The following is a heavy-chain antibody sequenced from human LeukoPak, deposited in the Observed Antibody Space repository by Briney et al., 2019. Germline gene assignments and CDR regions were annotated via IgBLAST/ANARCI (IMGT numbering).Heavy chain of an antibody. V-gene: IGHV3-7*01. CDR3: AREEKQQLVLHWFDP. D-gene: IGHD6-13*01. Sequence: GGSLRLSCAASGFTFSSYWMSWVRQAPGKGLEWVANIKQDGSEKYYVDSVKGRFTISRDNAKNSLYLQMNSLRAEDTAVYYCAREEKQQLVLHWFDPWGQGTLVTVSS. J-gene: IGHJ5*02. CDR2: IKQDGSEK. CDR1: GFTFSSYW.